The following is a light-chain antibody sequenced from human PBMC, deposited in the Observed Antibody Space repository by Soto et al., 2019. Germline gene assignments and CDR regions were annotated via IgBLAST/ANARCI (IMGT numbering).Light chain of an antibody. CDR1: QGIAPY. Sequence: KMTHSPSPLPASVGARFPIPGRASQGIAPYLAWFQQKPGKVPRLLIYATSTLQSGVPSRFSGSGSGTDFTLTISSLQPEDVATYYCQKYNSAPLTFGGGTKVEIK. V-gene: IGKV1-27*01. CDR3: QKYNSAPLT. J-gene: IGKJ4*01. CDR2: ATS.